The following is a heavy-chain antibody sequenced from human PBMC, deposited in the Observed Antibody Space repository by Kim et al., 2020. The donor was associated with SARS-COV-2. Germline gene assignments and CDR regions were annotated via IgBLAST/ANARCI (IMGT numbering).Heavy chain of an antibody. V-gene: IGHV1-69*13. CDR2: IIPIFGTA. CDR3: ARDRGPVYDSGYDASIDY. J-gene: IGHJ4*02. D-gene: IGHD5-12*01. Sequence: SVKVSCKASGGTFSSYAISWVRQAPGQGLEWMGGIIPIFGTANYAQKFQGRVTITADESTSTAYMELSSLRSEDTAVYYCARDRGPVYDSGYDASIDYWGQGTLVTVSS. CDR1: GGTFSSYA.